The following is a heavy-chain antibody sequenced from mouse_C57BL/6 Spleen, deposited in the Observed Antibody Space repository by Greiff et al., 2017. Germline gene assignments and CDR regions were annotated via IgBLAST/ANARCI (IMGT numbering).Heavy chain of an antibody. CDR3: ARANYDYDGAWCAY. V-gene: IGHV1-75*01. CDR1: GYTFTDYY. CDR2: IFPGSGST. D-gene: IGHD2-4*01. J-gene: IGHJ3*01. Sequence: VQLQESGPELVKPGASVKISCKASGYTFTDYYINWVKQRPGQGLEWIGWIFPGSGSTYYNEKFKGKATLTVDQSSSTAYMLLSSLTSEDSAVYFCARANYDYDGAWCAYWGQGTLVTVSA.